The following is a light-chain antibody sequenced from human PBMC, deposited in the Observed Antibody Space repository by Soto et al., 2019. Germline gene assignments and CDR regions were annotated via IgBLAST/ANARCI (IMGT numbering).Light chain of an antibody. Sequence: DIHITHSPSSLSSSLVDRVTITCRASQSIVTYLNWYLQKPGKAPKLLIYAASNLQSGVPSRFSGSGSGTDFTLTISSLQPEDFATYYCQHYINYPITFGQGTRLEIK. CDR3: QHYINYPIT. CDR1: QSIVTY. J-gene: IGKJ5*01. CDR2: AAS. V-gene: IGKV1-39*01.